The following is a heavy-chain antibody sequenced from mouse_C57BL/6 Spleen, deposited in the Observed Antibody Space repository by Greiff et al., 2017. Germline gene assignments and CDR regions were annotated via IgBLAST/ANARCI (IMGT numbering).Heavy chain of an antibody. Sequence: QVQLQQSGAELVRPGASVTLSCKASGYTFTDYEMHWVKQTPVHGLAWIGAIDPETGGTAYNQKFKGKAILTADKSSSTAYMELRSLTSEDSAVYYCTRSDSNYAWFAYWGQGTLVTVSA. D-gene: IGHD2-5*01. V-gene: IGHV1-15*01. CDR3: TRSDSNYAWFAY. CDR2: IDPETGGT. J-gene: IGHJ3*01. CDR1: GYTFTDYE.